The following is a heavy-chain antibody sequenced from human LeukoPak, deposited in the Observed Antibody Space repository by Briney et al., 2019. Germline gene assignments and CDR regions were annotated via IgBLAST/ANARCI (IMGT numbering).Heavy chain of an antibody. Sequence: SETLSLTCTVSGDSISSSSYYWVWIRQPPGKGLEWIGSIYHSGSTYYNPSLKSRVTISVDTSKNQFSLKLSSVTAADTAVYYCAGRRSIAVADNWFDPWGQGTLVTVSS. V-gene: IGHV4-39*01. D-gene: IGHD6-19*01. CDR3: AGRRSIAVADNWFDP. J-gene: IGHJ5*02. CDR1: GDSISSSSYY. CDR2: IYHSGST.